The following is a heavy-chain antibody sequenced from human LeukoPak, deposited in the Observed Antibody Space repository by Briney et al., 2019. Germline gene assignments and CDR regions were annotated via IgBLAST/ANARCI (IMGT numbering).Heavy chain of an antibody. V-gene: IGHV1-18*01. CDR1: GYTFTIYG. Sequence: GASVTVSFTASGYTFTIYGITWVRQAPGQGLEWMGWISAYNGNTNYAHKVQGRVTITTDTSTSTAYMELRSLSSDDTAVYYCARDNSAISDCSSASCFHFNYWGQGTLVTVSS. CDR3: ARDNSAISDCSSASCFHFNY. D-gene: IGHD2-2*01. CDR2: ISAYNGNT. J-gene: IGHJ4*02.